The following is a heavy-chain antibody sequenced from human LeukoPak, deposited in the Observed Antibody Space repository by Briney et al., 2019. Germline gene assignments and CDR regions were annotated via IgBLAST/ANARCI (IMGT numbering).Heavy chain of an antibody. J-gene: IGHJ3*02. D-gene: IGHD4-17*01. Sequence: GGSLRLSCAASGFIVSSNYMSWVRQAPGKGLEWVSIIYSGGSTYYADSVKGRFTISRDNSKNALYLQMNSLRAEDTAVYYCARHLSGDDIWGQGTMVTVSS. CDR3: ARHLSGDDI. CDR1: GFIVSSNY. CDR2: IYSGGST. V-gene: IGHV3-53*01.